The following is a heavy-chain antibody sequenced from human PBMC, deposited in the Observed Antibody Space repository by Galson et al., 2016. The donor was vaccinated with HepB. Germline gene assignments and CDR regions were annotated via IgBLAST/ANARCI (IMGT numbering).Heavy chain of an antibody. D-gene: IGHD5/OR15-5a*01. Sequence: SLRLSCAASGFTFSSYSMNWVRQAPGKGLEWISYISSGTSTIHYADSVKGRFTISRDNAKNSLSLQMNSLRDEDTAVYYCAAEGGYGVYDYWGQGTLVTVSS. CDR3: AAEGGYGVYDY. V-gene: IGHV3-48*02. J-gene: IGHJ4*02. CDR1: GFTFSSYS. CDR2: ISSGTSTI.